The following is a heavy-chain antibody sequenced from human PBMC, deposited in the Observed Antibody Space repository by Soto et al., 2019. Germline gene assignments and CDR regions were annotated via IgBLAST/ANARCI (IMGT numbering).Heavy chain of an antibody. Sequence: GGSLRLSCAASGFTFSSYGMHWVRQAPGKGLEWVAVIWYDGSNKYYADSVKGRFTISRDNSKNTLYLQMNSLRAEDTAVYYCASLNLGYCSSTSCPSRPLDCMAVWGKGTTVSVSS. CDR3: ASLNLGYCSSTSCPSRPLDCMAV. CDR2: IWYDGSNK. J-gene: IGHJ6*03. CDR1: GFTFSSYG. D-gene: IGHD2-2*01. V-gene: IGHV3-33*08.